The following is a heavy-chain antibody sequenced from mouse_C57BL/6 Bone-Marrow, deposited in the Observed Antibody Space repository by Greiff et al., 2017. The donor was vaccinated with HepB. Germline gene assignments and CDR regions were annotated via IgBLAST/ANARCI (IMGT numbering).Heavy chain of an antibody. Sequence: EVKLVESGGGLVQPGGSLKLSCAASGFTFSDYYMYWVRQTPEKRLEWVAYISNGGGSTYYPDTVKGRFTISRDNAKNTLYLQMSRLKSEDTAMYYCARGSTVVAPFDYWGQGTTLTVSS. D-gene: IGHD1-1*01. J-gene: IGHJ2*01. CDR1: GFTFSDYY. V-gene: IGHV5-12*01. CDR2: ISNGGGST. CDR3: ARGSTVVAPFDY.